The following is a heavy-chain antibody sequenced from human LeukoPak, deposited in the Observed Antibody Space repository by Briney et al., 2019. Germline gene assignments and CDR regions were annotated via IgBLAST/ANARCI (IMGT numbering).Heavy chain of an antibody. D-gene: IGHD2-21*02. CDR2: ISYDGSNK. V-gene: IGHV3-30*18. CDR1: GXTFSSYG. CDR3: ANIGNIVVVTNDAFDI. J-gene: IGHJ3*02. Sequence: GGSLRLSCAASGXTFSSYGMHWVRQAPGKGQEWVAVISYDGSNKYYADSVKGRFTISRDNSKNTLYLQMNSLRAEDTAVYYCANIGNIVVVTNDAFDIWGPGTMVTVSS.